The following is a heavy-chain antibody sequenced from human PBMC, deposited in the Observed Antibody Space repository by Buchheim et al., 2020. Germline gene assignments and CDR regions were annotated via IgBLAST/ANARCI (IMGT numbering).Heavy chain of an antibody. CDR1: GFVFSNYE. D-gene: IGHD1-26*01. V-gene: IGHV3-48*03. CDR3: VRRGAMVDY. J-gene: IGHJ4*02. CDR2: IASNVNII. Sequence: EVQLVESGGGLVQPGGSLRLSCAASGFVFSNYEMSWVRQTPGRGLEWISYIASNVNIIYYADSVKGRFTISRDNAKNSLYLQMNSLRGEDTAVYYCVRRGAMVDYWGQGTL.